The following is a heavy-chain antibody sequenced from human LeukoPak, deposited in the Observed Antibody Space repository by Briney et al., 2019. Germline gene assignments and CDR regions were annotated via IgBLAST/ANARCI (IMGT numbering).Heavy chain of an antibody. D-gene: IGHD5-24*01. CDR1: GFTFSSYE. Sequence: GGSLRLSCAASGFTFSSYEMNWVRQAPGKGLEWVSYISSGGGTIYYADSVKGRFTISRDNAKNSLYLQMNSLRAEDTAVYYCARKGQYYFDYWGQGTLVTVSS. CDR2: ISSGGGTI. J-gene: IGHJ4*02. V-gene: IGHV3-48*03. CDR3: ARKGQYYFDY.